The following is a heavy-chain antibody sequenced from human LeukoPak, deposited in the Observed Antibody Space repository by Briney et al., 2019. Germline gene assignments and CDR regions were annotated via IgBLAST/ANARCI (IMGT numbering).Heavy chain of an antibody. V-gene: IGHV4-34*01. J-gene: IGHJ4*02. D-gene: IGHD3-3*01. CDR2: INHSGST. CDR3: ARPARDDFWSGSFDY. Sequence: SETLSLTCAVYGGSFSGYYWSWIRQPPGKGLEWIGGINHSGSTNYNPSLKSRVTISVDTSKNQFSLKLSSVTAADTAVYYCARPARDDFWSGSFDYWGQGTLVTVSS. CDR1: GGSFSGYY.